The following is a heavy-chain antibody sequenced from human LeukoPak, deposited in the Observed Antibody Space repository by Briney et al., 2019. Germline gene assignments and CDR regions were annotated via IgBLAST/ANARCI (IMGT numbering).Heavy chain of an antibody. V-gene: IGHV3-53*01. J-gene: IGHJ4*02. CDR3: TGDDSSGYYVF. D-gene: IGHD3-22*01. Sequence: GESLRLSCAASGFSVTTNYMSWVRQAPGKGLEWVSILYSGGSTYYADSVKGRFTISRDNSKNTLYLQMNSLSPDDTAVYYCTGDDSSGYYVFWGQGALVTVSS. CDR2: LYSGGST. CDR1: GFSVTTNY.